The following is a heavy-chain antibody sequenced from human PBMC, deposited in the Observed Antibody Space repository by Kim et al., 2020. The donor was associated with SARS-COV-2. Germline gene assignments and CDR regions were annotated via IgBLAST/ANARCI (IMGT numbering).Heavy chain of an antibody. D-gene: IGHD7-27*01. V-gene: IGHV4-61*01. CDR2: IYYSGST. Sequence: SETLSLTCTVSGGSVSSGSYYWSWIRQPPGKGLEWIGYIYYSGSTNYNPSLKSRVTISVDTSKNQFSLKLSSVTAADTAVYYCAREFQVWGGNWSDPWGQGTLVTVSS. CDR3: AREFQVWGGNWSDP. CDR1: GGSVSSGSYY. J-gene: IGHJ5*02.